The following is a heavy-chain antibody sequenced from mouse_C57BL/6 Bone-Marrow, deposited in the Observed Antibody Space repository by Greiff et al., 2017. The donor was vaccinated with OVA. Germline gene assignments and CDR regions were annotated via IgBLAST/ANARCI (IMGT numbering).Heavy chain of an antibody. J-gene: IGHJ2*01. CDR2: SRNKANDYTT. CDR1: GFTFSDFY. Sequence: EVQGVESGGGLVQSGRSLRLSCATSGFTFSDFYMEWVRQAPGKGLEWISASRNKANDYTTEYSASVKGRFIVSRDTSQSILYLQMNALRAEDTAMYYCARDARDRVYFDYWGQGTTLTVSS. V-gene: IGHV7-1*01. CDR3: ARDARDRVYFDY.